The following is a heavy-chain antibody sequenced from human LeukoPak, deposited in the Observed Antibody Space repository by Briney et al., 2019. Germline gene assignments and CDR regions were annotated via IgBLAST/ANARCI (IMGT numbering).Heavy chain of an antibody. Sequence: GGSLRLSCAASGFTFSSYAMTWVRQAPGKGLEWVSAILASGGGTNYADSAKGRFTISRDNSKKTLYLQMNSLRAEDTAVYYCAKNYYDSNGYYSWYFDYWGQGTQVTVSS. J-gene: IGHJ4*02. CDR2: ILASGGGT. CDR3: AKNYYDSNGYYSWYFDY. CDR1: GFTFSSYA. V-gene: IGHV3-23*01. D-gene: IGHD3-22*01.